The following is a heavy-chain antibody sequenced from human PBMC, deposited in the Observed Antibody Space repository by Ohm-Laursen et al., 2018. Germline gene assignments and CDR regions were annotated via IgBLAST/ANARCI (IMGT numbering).Heavy chain of an antibody. CDR2: MNPNSGNT. D-gene: IGHD3-22*01. V-gene: IGHV1-8*01. CDR3: ARGPRGYYDSSGYYYARGWFDP. Sequence: GASVKVSCKASGYTFTSYDINWVRQATGQGLEWMGWMNPNSGNTGYAQKFQGRVTMTRNTSISTAYMELSSLRSEDTAVYYCARGPRGYYDSSGYYYARGWFDPWGQGTLVTVSS. J-gene: IGHJ5*02. CDR1: GYTFTSYD.